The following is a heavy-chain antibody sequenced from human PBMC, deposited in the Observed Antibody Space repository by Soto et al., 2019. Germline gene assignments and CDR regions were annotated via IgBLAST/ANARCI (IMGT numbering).Heavy chain of an antibody. Sequence: PGGSLRLSCAASGFTFSSYSMNWVRQASGKGLEWVGRIRSKANSYATAYAASVKGRFTISRDDSKNTAYLAMNSLKTEDTAVYYCTTTGYDLNYFGSWGQGTLVTVSS. V-gene: IGHV3-73*01. CDR2: IRSKANSYAT. CDR1: GFTFSSYS. J-gene: IGHJ4*02. CDR3: TTTGYDLNYFGS. D-gene: IGHD5-18*01.